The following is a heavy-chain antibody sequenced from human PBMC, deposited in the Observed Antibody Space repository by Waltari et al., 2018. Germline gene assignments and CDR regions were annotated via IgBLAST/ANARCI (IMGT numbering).Heavy chain of an antibody. J-gene: IGHJ4*02. CDR3: ARDAIRAALDH. CDR2: IYHNGST. V-gene: IGHV4-4*02. D-gene: IGHD6-25*01. CDR1: GGSLRRTHG. Sequence: QVQLQESGPGLVKPSGTLSLTCAVSGGSLRRTHGWSWVRQPPGRGREWIGEIYHNGSTSYNPSLGRRVTVSVDKSKNQFSLKVTSVTAADTAVYYCARDAIRAALDHWGPGILVTVSS.